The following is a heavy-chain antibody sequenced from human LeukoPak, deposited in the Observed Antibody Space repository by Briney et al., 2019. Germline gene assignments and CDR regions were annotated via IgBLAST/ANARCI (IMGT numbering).Heavy chain of an antibody. Sequence: SETLSLTXTVSGGSISSYYWSWIRQPPGKGLEWIGYIYYSGSTNYNPSLKSRVTISVDTSKNQFSLKLSSVTAADTAVYYCARASGYYYRFDYWGQGTLVTVSS. J-gene: IGHJ4*02. CDR2: IYYSGST. CDR3: ARASGYYYRFDY. V-gene: IGHV4-59*01. D-gene: IGHD3-22*01. CDR1: GGSISSYY.